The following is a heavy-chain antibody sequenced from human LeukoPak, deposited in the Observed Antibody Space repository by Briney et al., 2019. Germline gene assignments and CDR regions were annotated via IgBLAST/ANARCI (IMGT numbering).Heavy chain of an antibody. D-gene: IGHD2-2*01. CDR3: AKDVVGVVVPAAMEY. CDR1: GFTFSSYA. Sequence: GGSLRLSCAASGFTFSSYATSWVRQAPGKGLEWVSAISGSGGSTYYADSVKGRFTISRDNSKNTLYLQMNSLRAEDTAVYYCAKDVVGVVVPAAMEYWGQGTLVTVSS. CDR2: ISGSGGST. J-gene: IGHJ4*02. V-gene: IGHV3-23*01.